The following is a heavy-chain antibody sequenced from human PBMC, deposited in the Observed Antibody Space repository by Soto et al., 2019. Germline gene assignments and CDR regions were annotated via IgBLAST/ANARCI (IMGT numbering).Heavy chain of an antibody. J-gene: IGHJ4*02. V-gene: IGHV3-23*01. CDR2: ISNSGSST. CDR3: AKDPPPGITIFGVVYPFDH. D-gene: IGHD3-3*01. Sequence: EVQLLESGGGLVQPGGSLRLSCAASGFTFSSSAMSWVRQAPGKGLEGVSGISNSGSSTYYADSVKGRFTISRDNSKNTLYLQMNRLRGEDAAVYYCAKDPPPGITIFGVVYPFDHWGQGTLVTVSS. CDR1: GFTFSSSA.